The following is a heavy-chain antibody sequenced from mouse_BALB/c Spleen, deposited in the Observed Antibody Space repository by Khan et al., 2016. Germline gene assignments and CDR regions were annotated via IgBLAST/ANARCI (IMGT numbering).Heavy chain of an antibody. D-gene: IGHD2-14*01. J-gene: IGHJ1*01. CDR3: AKNGGYDVYFGV. V-gene: IGHV2-4-1*01. CDR2: VWSGGST. Sequence: VQLKQSGPGLVQPSQSLSITCTVSGFSLTHYGVHWVRQSPGKGLEWLGVVWSGGSTDYNAAFISRLSISKDNSKSQVFFKMNSLQADDTAIYYCAKNGGYDVYFGVWGAGTTVTVSS. CDR1: GFSLTHYG.